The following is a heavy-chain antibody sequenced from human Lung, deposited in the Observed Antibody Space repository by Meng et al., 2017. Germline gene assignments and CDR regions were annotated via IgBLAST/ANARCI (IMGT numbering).Heavy chain of an antibody. CDR1: ELTLSNYS. J-gene: IGHJ4*02. V-gene: IGHV3-21*01. CDR2: ISSDSRYI. Sequence: EVQLVESGGGLVTPGGSLRRSCAASELTLSNYSMNWVRQAPGKELEWVSSISSDSRYIFYADSVKGRFTISRDNGKKLLYPQMNSLSPEDTAVFYCARFETVGVATGDFWGQGTLVTVSS. D-gene: IGHD2-15*01. CDR3: ARFETVGVATGDF.